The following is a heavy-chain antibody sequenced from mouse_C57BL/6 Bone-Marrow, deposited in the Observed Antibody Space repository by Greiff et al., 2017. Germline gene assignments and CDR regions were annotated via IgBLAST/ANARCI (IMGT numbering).Heavy chain of an antibody. CDR2: IYPRGGNT. Sequence: VQLMESGAELARPGASVKLSCKASGYTFTSYGISWVKQRTGQGLEWIGEIYPRGGNTYYNEKFKGKATLTADKSSSTAYMELLSLTSEDSAVYVCARGGVLRFAYWGQGTLVTVSA. J-gene: IGHJ3*01. CDR1: GYTFTSYG. D-gene: IGHD1-1*01. V-gene: IGHV1-81*01. CDR3: ARGGVLRFAY.